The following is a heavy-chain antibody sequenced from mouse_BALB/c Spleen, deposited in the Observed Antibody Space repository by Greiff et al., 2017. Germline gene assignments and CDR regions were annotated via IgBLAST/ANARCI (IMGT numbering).Heavy chain of an antibody. CDR1: GFTFSDYY. D-gene: IGHD1-1*01. Sequence: EVKLVESGGGLVKPGGSLKLSCAASGFTFSDYYMYWVRQTPEKRLEWVATISDGGSYTYYPDSVKGRFTISRDNAKNNLYLQMSSLKSEDTAMYYWARGDYGRGFAYWGQGTLVTVSA. J-gene: IGHJ3*01. V-gene: IGHV5-4*02. CDR3: ARGDYGRGFAY. CDR2: ISDGGSYT.